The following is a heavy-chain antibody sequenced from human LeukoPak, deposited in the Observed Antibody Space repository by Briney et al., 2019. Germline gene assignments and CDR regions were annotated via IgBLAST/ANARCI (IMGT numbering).Heavy chain of an antibody. CDR3: ARGRKQWLVKGGWFDP. J-gene: IGHJ5*02. Sequence: SETLSLTCTVSGGSISSYFWSWIRQPPGKGLEWIGYIYYIGSTNYNPSLKSRVTISVDTSKNQFSLKLSSVTAADTAVYYCARGRKQWLVKGGWFDPWGQGTLVTVSS. D-gene: IGHD6-19*01. V-gene: IGHV4-59*12. CDR1: GGSISSYF. CDR2: IYYIGST.